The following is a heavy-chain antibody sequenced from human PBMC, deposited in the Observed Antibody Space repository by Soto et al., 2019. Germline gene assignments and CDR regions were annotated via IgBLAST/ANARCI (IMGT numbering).Heavy chain of an antibody. CDR1: GVSISSGDYY. D-gene: IGHD3-22*01. CDR2: ISYSGNT. Sequence: SDTLSLTCSFSGVSISSGDYYWSWIRQHPGKGLEWIGYISYSGNTFYNPSLKSRSTISVDTSKNQFSLKMTSVTAADTAVYYCATYGGYEDSSGSKLGAFESWGQGKMVTV. CDR3: ATYGGYEDSSGSKLGAFES. V-gene: IGHV4-31*03. J-gene: IGHJ3*02.